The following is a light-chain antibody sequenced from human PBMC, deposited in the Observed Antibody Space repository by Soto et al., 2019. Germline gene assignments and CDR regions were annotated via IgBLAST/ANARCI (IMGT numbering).Light chain of an antibody. Sequence: QSVLTQSASVSGSPGQSITISCTGTSSDVGSYNLVSWYQQHPGKAPKLMIYDVNKRPSGVSNRFSGSKSGNTASLTISGLQAEDEADYYCCSYAGSSTWVFGGGTKLTVL. CDR3: CSYAGSSTWV. V-gene: IGLV2-23*02. CDR2: DVN. J-gene: IGLJ3*02. CDR1: SSDVGSYNL.